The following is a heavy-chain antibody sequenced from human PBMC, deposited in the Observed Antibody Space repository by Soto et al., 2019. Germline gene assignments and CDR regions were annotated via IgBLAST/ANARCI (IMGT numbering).Heavy chain of an antibody. J-gene: IGHJ4*02. CDR3: AKERLNGDYGDYFDY. V-gene: IGHV3-23*01. Sequence: GGSLRLSCAASGFTFSSYAMSWVRQAPGKGLEWVSAISGSGGSTYYADSVKGRFTISRDNSKNRLYLQMNSLRAEDTAVYYCAKERLNGDYGDYFDYWGQGTLVTVSS. CDR2: ISGSGGST. CDR1: GFTFSSYA. D-gene: IGHD4-17*01.